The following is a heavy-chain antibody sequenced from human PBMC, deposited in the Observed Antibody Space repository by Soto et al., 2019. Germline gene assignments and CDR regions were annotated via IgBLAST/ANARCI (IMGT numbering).Heavy chain of an antibody. J-gene: IGHJ4*02. CDR3: AELNSGYD. D-gene: IGHD5-12*01. V-gene: IGHV3-30*14. CDR2: VSNDGSNK. Sequence: QVQLVESGGGVFQPGRSLRLSCAASGFTFSTYAMHWVRQAPGKVLEWVAVVSNDGSNKYYADSVRGRFTISRDNSKNTMYLQMNSLRPEDTAVSYCAELNSGYDWGQGTLVTVSS. CDR1: GFTFSTYA.